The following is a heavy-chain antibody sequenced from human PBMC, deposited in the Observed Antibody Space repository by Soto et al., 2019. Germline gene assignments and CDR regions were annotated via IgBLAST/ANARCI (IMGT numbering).Heavy chain of an antibody. V-gene: IGHV1-69*06. J-gene: IGHJ4*02. CDR3: AKSGSGWYSADY. Sequence: VKVSCKASGGTFSSYAISWVRQAPGQGLEWMGGIIPIFGTANYAQKFQGRVTITADKSTSTAYMELSSLRSEDTAVYYCAKSGSGWYSADYWGQGTLVTVSS. CDR1: GGTFSSYA. CDR2: IIPIFGTA. D-gene: IGHD6-19*01.